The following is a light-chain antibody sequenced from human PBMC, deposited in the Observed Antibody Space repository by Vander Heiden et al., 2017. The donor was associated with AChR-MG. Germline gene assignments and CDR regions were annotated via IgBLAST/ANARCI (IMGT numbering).Light chain of an antibody. J-gene: IGKJ2*02. Sequence: DVVMTQTPHFLSVTPGQPASISCKSSQSLLHNDGKAYLSWYLQKPGQSPQLLIYERSSRFSGVPDRFSGSGSGTHFTLRISRVEAEDVGIYFCMQGIQLPRTFGQGTQLELK. CDR1: QSLLHNDGKAY. CDR2: ERS. V-gene: IGKV2-29*02. CDR3: MQGIQLPRT.